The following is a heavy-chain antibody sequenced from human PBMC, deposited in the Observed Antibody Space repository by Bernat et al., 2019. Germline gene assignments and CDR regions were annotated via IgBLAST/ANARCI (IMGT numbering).Heavy chain of an antibody. J-gene: IGHJ4*02. CDR2: IWYDGSNK. Sequence: QVQLVESGGGVVQPGRSLRLSCAASGFTFSSYGMHWVRQAPGKGLEWVAVIWYDGSNKYYADSVKGRFTISRDNSKNTLYLQMNSLRAEDTAVYYCARDREQWLGLYYFDYWGQGTLVTVSS. CDR3: ARDREQWLGLYYFDY. V-gene: IGHV3-33*01. D-gene: IGHD6-19*01. CDR1: GFTFSSYG.